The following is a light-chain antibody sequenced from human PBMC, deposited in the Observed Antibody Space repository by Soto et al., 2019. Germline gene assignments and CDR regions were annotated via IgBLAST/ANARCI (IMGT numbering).Light chain of an antibody. CDR1: SGHSNYA. J-gene: IGLJ2*01. CDR3: HTWETGIVL. V-gene: IGLV4-69*01. CDR2: VNSDGSH. Sequence: QLVLTQSPSASASLGASVKLTCTLSSGHSNYAIAWHQQLPEKGPRYLMKVNSDGSHSKGDGIPDRFSGSSSGSERYLTISSLQSEYEADYYCHTWETGIVLFGGGTKLTVL.